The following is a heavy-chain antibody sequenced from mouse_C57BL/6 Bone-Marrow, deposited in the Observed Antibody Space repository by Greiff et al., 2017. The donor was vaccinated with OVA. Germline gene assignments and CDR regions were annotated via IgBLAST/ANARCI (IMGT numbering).Heavy chain of an antibody. CDR1: GFTFSSYA. Sequence: EVQGVESGEGLVKPGGSLKLSCAASGFTFSSYAMSWVRQTPEKRLEWVAYISSGGDYIYYADTGKGRFTISRDNARNTLYLQMSSLKSEDTAMYYCTRDGSALRPLAYWGQGTLVTVSA. D-gene: IGHD2-12*01. CDR3: TRDGSALRPLAY. J-gene: IGHJ3*01. V-gene: IGHV5-9-1*02. CDR2: ISSGGDYI.